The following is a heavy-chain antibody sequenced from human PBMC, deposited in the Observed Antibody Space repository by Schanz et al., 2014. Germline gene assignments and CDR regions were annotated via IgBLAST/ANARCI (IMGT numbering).Heavy chain of an antibody. Sequence: EVQLVQSGGGLVQPGGSLRLSCAASGFTFSSHWMHWVRHDPGKGLVWVARINSVGSNTDYADSVKGRFTISRDNSKNALFQQMNSLRAKDTAVYYSARDHTTESYYSAGPPNDYWAQGTKVTVSP. CDR2: INSVGSNT. D-gene: IGHD1-26*01. CDR1: GFTFSSHW. CDR3: ARDHTTESYYSAGPPNDY. V-gene: IGHV3-74*01. J-gene: IGHJ3*01.